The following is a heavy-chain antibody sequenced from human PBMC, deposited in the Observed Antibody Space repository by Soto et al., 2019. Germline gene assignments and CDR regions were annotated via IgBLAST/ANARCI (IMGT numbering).Heavy chain of an antibody. J-gene: IGHJ2*01. CDR2: ISYDGSNK. CDR1: GFTFSSYG. D-gene: IGHD4-17*01. Sequence: PGGSLRLSCAASGFTFSSYGMHWVRQAPGKGLEWVAVISYDGSNKYYADSVKGRFTISRDNSKNTLYLQMNSLRAEDTAVYYCAKHSPTVENWYFDLWGRGTLVTVSS. CDR3: AKHSPTVENWYFDL. V-gene: IGHV3-30*18.